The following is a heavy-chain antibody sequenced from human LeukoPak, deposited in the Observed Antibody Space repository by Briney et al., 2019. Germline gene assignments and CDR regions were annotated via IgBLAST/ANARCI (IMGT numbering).Heavy chain of an antibody. V-gene: IGHV1-8*01. CDR2: MKPNRGNT. CDR1: GYTFTRYG. D-gene: IGHD3-9*01. Sequence: ASVKVSXKASGYTFTRYGINWVRRATGQGLEWMGWMKPNRGNTGYAQKIQSRVTMTRNTTIITAYMELSSMRSEDTAVYYCARGQPSKTIRYFDGLLRHWFDPWGQGTLVTVSS. CDR3: ARGQPSKTIRYFDGLLRHWFDP. J-gene: IGHJ5*02.